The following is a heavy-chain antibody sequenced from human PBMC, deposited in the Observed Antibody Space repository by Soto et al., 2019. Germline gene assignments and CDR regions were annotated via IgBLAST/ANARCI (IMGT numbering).Heavy chain of an antibody. J-gene: IGHJ4*02. D-gene: IGHD3-10*01. CDR2: IWYDGSNQ. CDR3: ARDLGAFNYGSAYFDY. CDR1: GFTFSTYG. V-gene: IGHV3-33*01. Sequence: PGGSLRLSCAPSGFTFSTYGMHWVRQAPGKGLEWVAVIWYDGSNQYYADSVKGRFTISRDNSKNMLYLQMNGLRAEDTAVYYCARDLGAFNYGSAYFDYCGQRTPVTVSS.